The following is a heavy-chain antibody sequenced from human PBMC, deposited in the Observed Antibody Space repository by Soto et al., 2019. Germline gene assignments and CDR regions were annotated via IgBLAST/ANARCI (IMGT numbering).Heavy chain of an antibody. V-gene: IGHV4-59*01. CDR1: SDSISNYY. Sequence: SETLSLTCTVSSDSISNYYCSWFRQPPGKGLEWIGYMHYNGYTSYNPSLRSRVTISVDTSKNQFSLKLSSVTAADTAVYYCARDNGYSYGYTLDHWGQGTLVTVSS. CDR2: MHYNGYT. CDR3: ARDNGYSYGYTLDH. J-gene: IGHJ4*02. D-gene: IGHD5-18*01.